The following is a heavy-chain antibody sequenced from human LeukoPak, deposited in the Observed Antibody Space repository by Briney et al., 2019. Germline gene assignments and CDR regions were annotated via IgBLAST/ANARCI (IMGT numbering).Heavy chain of an antibody. J-gene: IGHJ4*02. D-gene: IGHD3-22*01. CDR2: MYSSGST. V-gene: IGHV4-4*07. CDR3: ARGRAYYGSSGFFNY. Sequence: PSETLSLTCTVSGGSISGYYWNWIRQPAGKGLEWIGRMYSSGSTSYNPSLTSRVTMSVDTSENQFSLNLNSVTAADTAFYYCARGRAYYGSSGFFNYWGQGILVTVSS. CDR1: GGSISGYY.